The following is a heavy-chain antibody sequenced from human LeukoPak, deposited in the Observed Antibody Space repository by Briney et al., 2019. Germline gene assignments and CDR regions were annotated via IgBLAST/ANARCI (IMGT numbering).Heavy chain of an antibody. D-gene: IGHD3-22*01. CDR1: GFPFSSHS. CDR2: ISGSGDNT. CDR3: AKGSYYDSSGSFYFDY. J-gene: IGHJ4*02. Sequence: GGSLRLSCAASGFPFSSHSMTWVRQAPGKGLEWVSGISGSGDNTYYADSVKGRFTISRDNSKNTLYVQVNSLGTEDTAAYYCAKGSYYDSSGSFYFDYWGQGTLVTVSS. V-gene: IGHV3-23*01.